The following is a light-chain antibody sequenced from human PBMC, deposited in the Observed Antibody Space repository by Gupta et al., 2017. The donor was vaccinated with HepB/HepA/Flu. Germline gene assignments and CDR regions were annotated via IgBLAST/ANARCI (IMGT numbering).Light chain of an antibody. V-gene: IGKV3-15*01. CDR2: GAS. Sequence: VMTQSPATLSVSPGERVAFSCRASQSVHTNLAWMQQRPGQAPRVLFYGASDRATGVPARFIASGSRTEFTLTITSLQSEDVAVYVCQQDNNWSWTFGQGTKVEIK. J-gene: IGKJ1*01. CDR1: QSVHTN. CDR3: QQDNNWSWT.